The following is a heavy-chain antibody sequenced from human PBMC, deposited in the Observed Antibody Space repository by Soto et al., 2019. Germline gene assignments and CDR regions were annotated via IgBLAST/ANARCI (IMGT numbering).Heavy chain of an antibody. CDR3: ARDKGMAAAGTNYYYYGMDV. J-gene: IGHJ6*02. CDR1: GDSVSSNSAA. D-gene: IGHD6-13*01. V-gene: IGHV6-1*01. Sequence: PSQTLSLTCVISGDSVSSNSAAWNWIRQSSSRGLEWLGRTYYRSKWYNDYAVSVKSRITINPDTSKNQVSLQLNSVTPEDTAVYYCARDKGMAAAGTNYYYYGMDVWGQGTTVTVSS. CDR2: TYYRSKWYN.